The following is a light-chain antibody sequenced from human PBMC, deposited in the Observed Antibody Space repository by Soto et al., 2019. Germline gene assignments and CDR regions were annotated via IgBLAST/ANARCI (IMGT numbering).Light chain of an antibody. Sequence: DIHMTQSPSTLSAYAVGIVTITCRASQSISSWLAWFQQKPGKAPKVLIYEASTLESGVPSRVSGSGSGTEFTLTISSLQPDDFATYYCQQYNTYWTFGQGTKVDIK. V-gene: IGKV1-5*01. CDR3: QQYNTYWT. J-gene: IGKJ1*01. CDR1: QSISSW. CDR2: EAS.